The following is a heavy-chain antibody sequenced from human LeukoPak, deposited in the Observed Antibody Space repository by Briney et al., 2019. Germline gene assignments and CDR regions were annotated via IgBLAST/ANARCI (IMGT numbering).Heavy chain of an antibody. D-gene: IGHD3-9*01. CDR3: ARGAYYDILTGYETVDAFDI. CDR1: GYTFTSYV. J-gene: IGHJ3*02. V-gene: IGHV1-18*01. Sequence: EASVKVSCKASGYTFTSYVINWVRQAPGQGLEWMGWISAYNDNTDYAQKLQGRVTMTTDTSTSTAYMELRSLRSDDTAVYYCARGAYYDILTGYETVDAFDIWGQGTMVTVSS. CDR2: ISAYNDNT.